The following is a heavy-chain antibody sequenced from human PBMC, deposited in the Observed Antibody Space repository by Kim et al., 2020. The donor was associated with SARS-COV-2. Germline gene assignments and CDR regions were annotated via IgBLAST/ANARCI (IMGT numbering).Heavy chain of an antibody. CDR2: ISGGGGST. J-gene: IGHJ4*02. CDR1: GFTFDDYA. D-gene: IGHD3-10*01. V-gene: IGHV3-43*02. CDR3: AKDEYYYGSGSRMDY. Sequence: GGSLRLSCAASGFTFDDYAMHWVRQPPGKCLEWVSLISGGGGSTYYADSVKGRFTISRDNSKNSLYLQMNSLRTEDTALYYCAKDEYYYGSGSRMDYWGQRTLGNVSS.